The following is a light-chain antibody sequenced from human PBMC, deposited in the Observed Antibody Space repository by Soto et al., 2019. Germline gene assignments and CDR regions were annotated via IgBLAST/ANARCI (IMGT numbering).Light chain of an antibody. V-gene: IGKV3-20*01. Sequence: EIMLTQSPGTQKLSPGERATLSCRASQSVSSSFLAWYQQKPGQAPRLLIYGASSRATGIPDRFSGSGSGTDFTLTISRLEPADFAVYYCQQYGCSLIAFAHGTRLAIK. CDR2: GAS. CDR3: QQYGCSLIA. J-gene: IGKJ5*01. CDR1: QSVSSSF.